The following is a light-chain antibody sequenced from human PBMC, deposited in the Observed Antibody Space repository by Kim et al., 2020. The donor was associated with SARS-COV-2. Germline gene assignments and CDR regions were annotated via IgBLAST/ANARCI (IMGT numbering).Light chain of an antibody. V-gene: IGKV1-8*01. Sequence: AATGDRVTITCRASQGISSYLAWYQQKPGKAPKLLIYAASTLQSGVPSRFSGSGSGTDFTLTISCLQSEDCATYYCQQYYSYPLAFGGGAKVDIK. J-gene: IGKJ4*01. CDR3: QQYYSYPLA. CDR1: QGISSY. CDR2: AAS.